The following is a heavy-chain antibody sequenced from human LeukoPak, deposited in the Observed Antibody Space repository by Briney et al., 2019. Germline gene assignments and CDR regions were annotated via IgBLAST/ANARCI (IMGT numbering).Heavy chain of an antibody. CDR3: AREPYDSSGYRDAFDI. CDR2: IYSGGST. V-gene: IGHV3-53*01. D-gene: IGHD3-22*01. Sequence: PGGSLRLFCAASGFTVSSNYMSWVRQAPAKGLEWVSVIYSGGSTYYADSVKGRFTISRDNSKNTLYLQMNSLRAEDTAVYYCAREPYDSSGYRDAFDIWGQGTMVTVSS. J-gene: IGHJ3*02. CDR1: GFTVSSNY.